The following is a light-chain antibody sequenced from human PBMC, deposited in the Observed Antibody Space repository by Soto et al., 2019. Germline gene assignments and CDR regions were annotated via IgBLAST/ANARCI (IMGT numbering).Light chain of an antibody. CDR3: CSYAGTSTV. CDR2: DDN. CDR1: SSDVGSYNL. V-gene: IGLV2-23*01. J-gene: IGLJ3*02. Sequence: QSALTQPASVSGSPGQTITIFCTGNSSDVGSYNLVSWYQQHPGKAPKLIIYDDNKRPSGVSNLFSGSKSGNTASLTISVLQAEDEADYYCCSYAGTSTVFGGGTKLTVL.